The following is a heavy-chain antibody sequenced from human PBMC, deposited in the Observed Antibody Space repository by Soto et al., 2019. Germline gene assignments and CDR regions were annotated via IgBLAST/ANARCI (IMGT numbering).Heavy chain of an antibody. Sequence: ESLKISFKASGFSFTTSWIAWVRHMPGKGLEWLGVIYPDDSFTKYSPAFQGPVTVSADKSASTTYLQWSSLRASDTAMYYCARYALGANNWFDPWGRGTKVTVCS. D-gene: IGHD1-26*01. CDR1: GFSFTTSW. V-gene: IGHV5-51*01. CDR2: IYPDDSFT. J-gene: IGHJ5*02. CDR3: ARYALGANNWFDP.